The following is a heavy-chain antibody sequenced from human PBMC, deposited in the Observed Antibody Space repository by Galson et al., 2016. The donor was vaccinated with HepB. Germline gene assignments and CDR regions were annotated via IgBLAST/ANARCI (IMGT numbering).Heavy chain of an antibody. CDR1: GFSLSTRGMG. Sequence: PSLVKPTQTLTLTCSFSGFSLSTRGMGVGWIRQPPGKALEWLALIYWDDDKRYSPSLKSRLTITKDTSKNQVVLTMTNMDPVDTATYFCAHGRVAAAGPRACDIWGQGTMVTVSS. D-gene: IGHD6-13*01. CDR3: AHGRVAAAGPRACDI. V-gene: IGHV2-5*02. J-gene: IGHJ3*02. CDR2: IYWDDDK.